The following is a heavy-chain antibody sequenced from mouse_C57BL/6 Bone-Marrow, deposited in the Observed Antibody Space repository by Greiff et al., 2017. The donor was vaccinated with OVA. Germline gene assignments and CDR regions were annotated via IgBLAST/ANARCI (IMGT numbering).Heavy chain of an antibody. CDR3: ARPSMVTTGPYAMDD. Sequence: EVQLQQSGPELVKPGASVKIPCKASGYTFTDYNMDWVKQSHGKSLEWIGDINPNNGGTIYNQKFKGKATLTVDKSSSTAYRELLSLTAEDTAVYYCARPSMVTTGPYAMDDWGQGTSVTVSS. V-gene: IGHV1-18*01. J-gene: IGHJ4*01. D-gene: IGHD2-2*01. CDR1: GYTFTDYN. CDR2: INPNNGGT.